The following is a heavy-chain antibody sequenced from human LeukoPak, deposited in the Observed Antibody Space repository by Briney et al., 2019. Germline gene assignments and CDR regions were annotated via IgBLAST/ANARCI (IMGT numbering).Heavy chain of an antibody. V-gene: IGHV3-48*03. Sequence: PGGSLRLSCAASGFTCSSFAMTWVRQAPGTGLEWVSTLRSNGDTAYNADSVKGRFTISRDNAKNSLYLHMNSLRAEDTAVYYCAREGSYYFDYWGQGTLVTVSS. J-gene: IGHJ4*02. CDR1: GFTCSSFA. CDR3: AREGSYYFDY. D-gene: IGHD6-6*01. CDR2: LRSNGDTA.